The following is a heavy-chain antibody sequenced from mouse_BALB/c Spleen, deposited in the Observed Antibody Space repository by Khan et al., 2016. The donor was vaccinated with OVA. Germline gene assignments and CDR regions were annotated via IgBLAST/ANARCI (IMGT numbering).Heavy chain of an antibody. J-gene: IGHJ4*01. V-gene: IGHV1-4*01. CDR1: GYSFTSHT. CDR3: ARRTTGYALDY. Sequence: QVRLQQSGAELARPGASVKMSCKASGYSFTSHTMHWVKQRPGQGLEWIGYINPRSGYTNYNQKFNDKATLTADKSSSTAYMQLNSLTSEDSAVYYCARRTTGYALDYWGQGTSVTVSS. CDR2: INPRSGYT. D-gene: IGHD2-14*01.